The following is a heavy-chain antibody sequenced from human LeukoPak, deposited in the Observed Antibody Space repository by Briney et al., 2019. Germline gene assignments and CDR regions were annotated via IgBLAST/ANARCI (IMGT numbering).Heavy chain of an antibody. J-gene: IGHJ4*02. V-gene: IGHV3-7*05. D-gene: IGHD3-10*01. CDR1: GFTFSSYW. CDR3: AREGGRGTITMVRGVIGY. CDR2: IKQDGSEK. Sequence: GGSLILSRAASGFTFSSYWMSWVRQAPGKGLEWVANIKQDGSEKYYVDSVKGRFTISRDNAKNSLYLQMNSLRAEDTAVYYCAREGGRGTITMVRGVIGYWGQETLATVSS.